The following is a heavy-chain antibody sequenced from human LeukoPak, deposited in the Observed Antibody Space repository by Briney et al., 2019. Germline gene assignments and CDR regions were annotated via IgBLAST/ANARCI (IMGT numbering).Heavy chain of an antibody. Sequence: GGSLRLSCAASGFTFSSYAMSWVRQAPGKGLEWVSAISGSGGSTYYADSVKGRFTISRDNSKNTLYLQMNSLGAEDTAVYYCAIRGYYYDSSGYSRAFDYWGQGTLVTVSS. V-gene: IGHV3-23*01. J-gene: IGHJ4*02. CDR3: AIRGYYYDSSGYSRAFDY. CDR2: ISGSGGST. CDR1: GFTFSSYA. D-gene: IGHD3-22*01.